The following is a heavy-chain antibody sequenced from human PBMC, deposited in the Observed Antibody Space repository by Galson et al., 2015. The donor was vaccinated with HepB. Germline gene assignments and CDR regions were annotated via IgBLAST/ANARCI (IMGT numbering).Heavy chain of an antibody. V-gene: IGHV6-1*01. CDR1: GDSVSSDSAT. D-gene: IGHD4-17*01. CDR2: TYYRSKWVG. J-gene: IGHJ4*02. Sequence: CAISGDSVSSDSATWDWIRQSPSRGLEWLGRTYYRSKWVGDAALSVRSRVSISIDMSKNQFSLNLSSVTAADTAVYYCAKVLGGDLGGLDSWGQGTLVTVSS. CDR3: AKVLGGDLGGLDS.